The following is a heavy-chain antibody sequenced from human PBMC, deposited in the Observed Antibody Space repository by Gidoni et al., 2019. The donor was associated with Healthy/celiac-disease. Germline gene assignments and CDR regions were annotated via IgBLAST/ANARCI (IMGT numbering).Heavy chain of an antibody. CDR2: ISGSGGST. D-gene: IGHD5-18*01. CDR3: AKDLPPIQLWSHTLDY. J-gene: IGHJ4*02. CDR1: GFTFSSYA. Sequence: EVQLLESGGGLVQPGGSLRRPCGASGFTFSSYAMSRVRPAPGRGLEWVSAISGSGGSTYYAGSVKGRFTISIDNSKNTLYLQMNSLRAEDTAVYYCAKDLPPIQLWSHTLDYWGQGTLVTVSS. V-gene: IGHV3-23*01.